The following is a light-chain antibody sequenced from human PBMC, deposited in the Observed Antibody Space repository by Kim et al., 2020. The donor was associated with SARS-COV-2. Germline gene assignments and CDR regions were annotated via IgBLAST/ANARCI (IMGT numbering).Light chain of an antibody. V-gene: IGLV3-21*04. J-gene: IGLJ3*02. Sequence: SYELTQPPSVSVAPGKTATINCGVNNFGSDSVHWYHHKPGQDPRLVIPYATVRPSGIAERFSGSTPGHTATLIISRVEAGDEADYFRQVWDRTSDHPVFG. CDR1: NFGSDS. CDR3: QVWDRTSDHPV. CDR2: YAT.